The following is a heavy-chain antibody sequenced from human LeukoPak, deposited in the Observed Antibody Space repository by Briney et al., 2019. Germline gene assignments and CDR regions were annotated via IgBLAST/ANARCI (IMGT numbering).Heavy chain of an antibody. CDR3: AKEDQWLRDALDI. CDR2: ISGSGGST. CDR1: GFTVSSKY. J-gene: IGHJ3*02. D-gene: IGHD6-19*01. V-gene: IGHV3-23*01. Sequence: SGGSLRLSCAASGFTVSSKYMSWVRQAPGKGLEWVSAISGSGGSTYYADSVKGRFTISRDNSKNTLYLQMNSLRAEDTAVYYCAKEDQWLRDALDIWGQGTMVTVSS.